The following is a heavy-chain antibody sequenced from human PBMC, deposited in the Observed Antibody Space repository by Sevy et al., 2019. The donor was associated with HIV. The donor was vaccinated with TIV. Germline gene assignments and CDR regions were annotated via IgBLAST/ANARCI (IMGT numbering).Heavy chain of an antibody. CDR2: ISYDGSNK. CDR3: ARDLLGYGSGSLYYYYGMDV. CDR1: GFTFSSYA. V-gene: IGHV3-30-3*01. J-gene: IGHJ6*02. Sequence: GGSLRLSCAASGFTFSSYAMHWVRQAPGKGLEWVAVISYDGSNKYYADSVKGRFTISRDNSKNTLYLQMNSLRAEDTAVYYCARDLLGYGSGSLYYYYGMDVWGQGTTVTVSS. D-gene: IGHD3-10*01.